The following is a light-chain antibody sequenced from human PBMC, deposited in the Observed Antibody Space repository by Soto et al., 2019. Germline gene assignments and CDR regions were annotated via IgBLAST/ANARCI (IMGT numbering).Light chain of an antibody. CDR2: AAS. CDR3: QQTYSTPLT. Sequence: DIQMTQSPSSLSASVGDRVTIACPASQSISTYLNWYQQKPGKAPKLLIYAASSLQSGVPSRFSGSGSGTDFTLTISSLQPEDFVTYYCQQTYSTPLTFGGGTKVEIK. V-gene: IGKV1-39*01. J-gene: IGKJ4*01. CDR1: QSISTY.